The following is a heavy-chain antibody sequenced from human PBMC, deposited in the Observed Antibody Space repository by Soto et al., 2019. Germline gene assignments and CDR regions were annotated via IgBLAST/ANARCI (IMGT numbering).Heavy chain of an antibody. J-gene: IGHJ5*02. V-gene: IGHV4-4*07. CDR2: IYATGTT. CDR1: GASISGFY. CDR3: VRDGTKTLRDWFDP. Sequence: SETLSLTCTVSGASISGFYWSWIRKSAGKGLEWIGRIYATGTTDYNPSLKSRVMMSVDTSKKQFSLKLRSVTAADTAVYYCVRDGTKTLRDWFDPWGQGLSVTVSS. D-gene: IGHD1-1*01.